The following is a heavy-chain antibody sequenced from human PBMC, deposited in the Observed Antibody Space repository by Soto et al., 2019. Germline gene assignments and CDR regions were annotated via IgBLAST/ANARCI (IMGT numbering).Heavy chain of an antibody. CDR2: ISYDGSNK. CDR1: GFTFSSYA. D-gene: IGHD3-10*01. CDR3: ARDPMGRYYGSGSYYFDY. J-gene: IGHJ4*02. V-gene: IGHV3-30-3*01. Sequence: QVQLVESGGGVVQLGRSLRLSCAASGFTFSSYAMHWVRQAPGKGLEWVAVISYDGSNKYYADSVKGRFTISRDNSKNTLYLQMNSLRAEDTAVYYCARDPMGRYYGSGSYYFDYWGQGTLVTVSS.